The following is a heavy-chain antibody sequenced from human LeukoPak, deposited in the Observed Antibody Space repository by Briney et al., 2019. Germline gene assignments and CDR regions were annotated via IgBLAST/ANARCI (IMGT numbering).Heavy chain of an antibody. Sequence: SETLSLTCTVSGGSTSSSNYYWGWIRQPPGKGLEWIGFIYLSGSTYYNPSLKSRVTISPDTSKNQFSLRLSSVTAANTAVYFCARRGSDDAFDIWGQGTMVTVSS. V-gene: IGHV4-39*01. CDR1: GGSTSSSNYY. J-gene: IGHJ3*02. D-gene: IGHD3-10*01. CDR3: ARRGSDDAFDI. CDR2: IYLSGST.